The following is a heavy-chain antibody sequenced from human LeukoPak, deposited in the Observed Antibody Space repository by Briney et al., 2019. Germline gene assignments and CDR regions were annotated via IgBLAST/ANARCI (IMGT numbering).Heavy chain of an antibody. CDR2: ISGSGGST. V-gene: IGHV3-23*01. CDR1: GFTFSSYA. D-gene: IGHD5-12*01. Sequence: GGSLRLTCAASGFTFSSYAMSWVRQAPGKGLEWVSAISGSGGSTYHADSVKGRFTISRDNSKNTLYLQMNSLRAEDTAVYYCAKDGSKDIVANLHWGQGTLVTVSS. J-gene: IGHJ4*02. CDR3: AKDGSKDIVANLH.